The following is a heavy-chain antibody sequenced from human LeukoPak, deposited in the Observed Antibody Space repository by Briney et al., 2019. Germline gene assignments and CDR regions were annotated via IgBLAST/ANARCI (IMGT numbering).Heavy chain of an antibody. V-gene: IGHV1-18*01. CDR1: GYTFTTHD. Sequence: GASVKVSCRASGYTFTTHDLTWVRQATGQGLEWMGWISAYNGNTNYAQKLQGRVTMTTDTSTSTAYMELRSLRSDDTAVYYCARDPNESWGSIWYFDLWGRGTLVTVSS. CDR2: ISAYNGNT. J-gene: IGHJ2*01. D-gene: IGHD7-27*01. CDR3: ARDPNESWGSIWYFDL.